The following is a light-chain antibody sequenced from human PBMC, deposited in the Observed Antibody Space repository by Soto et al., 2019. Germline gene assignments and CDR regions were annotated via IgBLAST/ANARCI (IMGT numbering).Light chain of an antibody. J-gene: IGKJ1*01. CDR1: QSISSW. Sequence: DIHMTQSPSTLSASVGDRVTITCRASQSISSWLAWYQQKPGKAPSLLIYDVSSLDSGVPSRFSGSGSGTEFTLTISSLQPDDVATYYCQQYDSPVWTFGQGTKVDIK. CDR3: QQYDSPVWT. CDR2: DVS. V-gene: IGKV1-5*01.